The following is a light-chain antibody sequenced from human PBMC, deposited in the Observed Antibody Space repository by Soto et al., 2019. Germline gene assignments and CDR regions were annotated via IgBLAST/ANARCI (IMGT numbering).Light chain of an antibody. CDR3: QEYLSNVLI. V-gene: IGKV4-1*01. CDR2: WAS. CDR1: QSLLYDSNNKSH. Sequence: DIVMTQSPDSLAVSLGESATINCKSSQSLLYDSNNKSHLAWYQHKPGHPPKLLIYWASTREAGVPDRFSGRGSGTDFTLTISSLQAEDVAIYDCQEYLSNVLIFGGGTKVEI. J-gene: IGKJ4*01.